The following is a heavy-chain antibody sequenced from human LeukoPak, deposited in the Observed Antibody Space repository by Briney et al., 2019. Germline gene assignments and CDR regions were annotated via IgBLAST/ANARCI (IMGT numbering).Heavy chain of an antibody. CDR3: ARSASWIQLWFNV. CDR1: GGSISSSSYY. Sequence: SETLSLTCTVSGGSISSSSYYWGWIRQPPGKGLEWIGSVYYSGSTYYNPSLKSRVTISVDTSKNQFSLKLSSVTAADTAVYYCARSASWIQLWFNVWGQGTLVTVSS. CDR2: VYYSGST. D-gene: IGHD5-18*01. V-gene: IGHV4-39*01. J-gene: IGHJ4*02.